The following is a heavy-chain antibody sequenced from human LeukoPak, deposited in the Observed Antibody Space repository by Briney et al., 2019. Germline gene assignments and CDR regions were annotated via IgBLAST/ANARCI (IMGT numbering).Heavy chain of an antibody. CDR2: INPDGGGT. CDR1: GYTFTGYY. D-gene: IGHD3-9*01. CDR3: ARGYYDILTGYYAGGSYHYYYMDV. V-gene: IGHV1-2*02. Sequence: GASVKVSCKASGYTFTGYYMHWVRQAPGQGLEWMGWINPDGGGTDYAQKFQGRVTMTRDTSISTAYMEVTRLRSDDTAVYYCARGYYDILTGYYAGGSYHYYYMDVWGKGTTVTVSS. J-gene: IGHJ6*03.